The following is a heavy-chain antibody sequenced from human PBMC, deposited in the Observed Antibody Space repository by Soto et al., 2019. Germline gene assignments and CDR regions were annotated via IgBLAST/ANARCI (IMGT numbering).Heavy chain of an antibody. CDR2: IYDSVNT. CDR3: ARGRVATFDY. CDR1: GDSLSSGGHY. Sequence: SETLSLTCTVSGDSLSSGGHYWSWIRQHPGKGLEWIGHIYDSVNTYYSPSLRSRVTISADISKNQFSLKLSSVTAADTAVYYCARGRVATFDYWGQGTLVTVSS. D-gene: IGHD5-12*01. V-gene: IGHV4-31*03. J-gene: IGHJ4*02.